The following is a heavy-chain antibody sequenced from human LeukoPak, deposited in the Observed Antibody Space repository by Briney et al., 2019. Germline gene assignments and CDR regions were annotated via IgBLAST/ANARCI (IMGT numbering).Heavy chain of an antibody. D-gene: IGHD3-10*01. J-gene: IGHJ4*02. CDR3: ARRYYYNLGSFPFDF. V-gene: IGHV4-34*01. Sequence: SETLSLTYAVSGGPFSGYFWRSIRQSSGKGLEWIGQIHNSGTTNYNPSLNSRVTISEDTSKTQFYLNLSSVTSADTAVYYCARRYYYNLGSFPFDFWGQGTLVTVSS. CDR1: GGPFSGYF. CDR2: IHNSGTT.